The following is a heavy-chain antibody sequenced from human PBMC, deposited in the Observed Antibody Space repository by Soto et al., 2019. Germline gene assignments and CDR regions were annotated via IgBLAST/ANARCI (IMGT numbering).Heavy chain of an antibody. CDR1: GFIFTRYS. CDR3: AKDKPGTTSFDY. CDR2: ISSTTNYI. V-gene: IGHV3-21*04. Sequence: PGGSLRLSCAASGFIFTRYSMNWVRQAPGKGLEWVSSISSTTNYIYYGDSMKGRFTISRDNAKNTLYLQLNALRADDTAVYYCAKDKPGTTSFDYWGQGTLVTVSS. D-gene: IGHD1-1*01. J-gene: IGHJ4*02.